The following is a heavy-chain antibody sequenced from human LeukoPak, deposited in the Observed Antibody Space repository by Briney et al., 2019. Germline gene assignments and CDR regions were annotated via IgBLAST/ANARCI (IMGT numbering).Heavy chain of an antibody. D-gene: IGHD5-18*01. J-gene: IGHJ4*02. Sequence: EASVKVSCKASGGTFSSYAISWVRQAPGQGLEWMGGIIPIFGTANYAQKFQGRVTITADESTSTAYMELSSLRSEDTAVYYCASGDTAMVYFDYWAREPWSPSPQ. CDR2: IIPIFGTA. CDR3: ASGDTAMVYFDY. CDR1: GGTFSSYA. V-gene: IGHV1-69*01.